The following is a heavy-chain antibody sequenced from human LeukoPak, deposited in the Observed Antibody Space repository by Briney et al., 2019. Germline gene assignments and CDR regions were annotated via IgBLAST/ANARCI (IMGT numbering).Heavy chain of an antibody. D-gene: IGHD2-15*01. CDR2: TSGSGGST. CDR1: GFTFSRCV. CDR3: ARDNEDNAFDI. Sequence: GGSLRLSCAASGFTFSRCVMSWVRRAPGKGLEWVSATSGSGGSTYYADSVKGRFTISRDNSKNTLYLQMNSLRAEDTAVYYCARDNEDNAFDIWGKRTIVTVSS. V-gene: IGHV3-23*01. J-gene: IGHJ3*02.